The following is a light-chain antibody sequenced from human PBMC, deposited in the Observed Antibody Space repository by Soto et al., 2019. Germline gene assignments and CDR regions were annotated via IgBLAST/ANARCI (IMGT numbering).Light chain of an antibody. CDR3: QHYNSYSEA. CDR2: GAS. V-gene: IGKV1-17*01. J-gene: IGKJ1*01. CDR1: QGIGNA. Sequence: IQMSHSPSSLSASVVYRVSISCLASQGIGNALGWYQQKPGKPPKVLIYGASNLQSGVPSRFSGSGSGTEFTLTISSLQPDDFATYYCQHYNSYSEAFGQGTKVDIK.